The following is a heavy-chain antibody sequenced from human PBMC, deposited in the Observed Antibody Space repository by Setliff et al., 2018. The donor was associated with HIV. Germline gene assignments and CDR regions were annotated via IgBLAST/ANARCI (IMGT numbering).Heavy chain of an antibody. J-gene: IGHJ4*02. Sequence: GASVKVSCKASGATFSSYGISWVRQAPGQGLEWMGGIIPILGIANYAQKFQDRVTITADKSTSTAYMELSSLRPEDTAVYFCARERRVDIAVVPAAKGTFDYWGQGTLVTSPQ. D-gene: IGHD2-2*01. CDR1: GATFSSYG. V-gene: IGHV1-69*10. CDR3: ARERRVDIAVVPAAKGTFDY. CDR2: IIPILGIA.